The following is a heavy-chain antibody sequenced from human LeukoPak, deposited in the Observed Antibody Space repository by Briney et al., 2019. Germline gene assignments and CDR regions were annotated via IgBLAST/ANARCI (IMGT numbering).Heavy chain of an antibody. CDR1: GFSFSAYG. CDR2: IWYDGSSK. J-gene: IGHJ4*02. V-gene: IGHV3-33*01. Sequence: PGGSLRLSCAASGFSFSAYGVHWVRQAPGKGLEWVAVIWYDGSSKDYADSVKGRSTLSRDNSKNTLYLQMNSLTVEDTAVYYCARSQSSSLIDYWGQGTLVTVSS. CDR3: ARSQSSSLIDY. D-gene: IGHD6-13*01.